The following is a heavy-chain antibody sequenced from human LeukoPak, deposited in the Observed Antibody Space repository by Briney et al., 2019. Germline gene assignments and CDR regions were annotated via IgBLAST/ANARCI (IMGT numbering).Heavy chain of an antibody. V-gene: IGHV3-49*04. CDR2: IRRRAFGETA. CDR3: TREGAAAAYGMDV. D-gene: IGHD6-13*01. J-gene: IGHJ6*02. CDR1: RFTFGDYA. Sequence: PGRSLRLSCTASRFTFGDYAVSWVRRAPGRGLEWVGLIRRRAFGETADYAASVKGRFTISRDDSKSIAYLQTNSLKTEHTAVYYCTREGAAAAYGMDVWGQGTTVTVSS.